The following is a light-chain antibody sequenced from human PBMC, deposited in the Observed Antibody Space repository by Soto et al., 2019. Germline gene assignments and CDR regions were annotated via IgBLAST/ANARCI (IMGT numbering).Light chain of an antibody. V-gene: IGKV3-20*01. J-gene: IGKJ1*01. Sequence: EIVLTQSPATLSLSPGERATLSCRASQSVSSYLAWYQQKPGQAPRLLISGASGRATGIPVRFSSSGSETDFTLTISRLEPEDFAVYYCQHYGTSWWTFGQGTKVDIK. CDR3: QHYGTSWWT. CDR2: GAS. CDR1: QSVSSY.